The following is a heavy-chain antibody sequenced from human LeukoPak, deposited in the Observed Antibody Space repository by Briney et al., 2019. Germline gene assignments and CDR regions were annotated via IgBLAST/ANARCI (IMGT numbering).Heavy chain of an antibody. CDR1: GFTFSSYS. CDR2: ISSSSSTI. J-gene: IGHJ6*03. Sequence: GGSLRLSCAASGFTFSSYSMNWVRQAPGKGLEWVSYISSSSSTIYYADSVKGRFTISRDNAKNSLYLQMNSLRAEDTAVYYCARVTDYYDSSGYWGPPVDTDYYMDVWGKGTTVTVSS. D-gene: IGHD3-22*01. V-gene: IGHV3-48*01. CDR3: ARVTDYYDSSGYWGPPVDTDYYMDV.